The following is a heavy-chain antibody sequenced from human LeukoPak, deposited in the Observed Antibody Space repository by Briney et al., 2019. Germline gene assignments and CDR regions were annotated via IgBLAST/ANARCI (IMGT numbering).Heavy chain of an antibody. CDR2: ISGSGAGT. CDR1: GFTFTSYA. Sequence: GGSLRLSCAASGFTFTSYAMSWVRQAPGKGLEWVSAISGSGAGTYYADSMKGRFTISRDNSKNTLYLQMNSLRAEDTAVYYCARGRWYIDYWGQGTLVTVFS. J-gene: IGHJ4*02. V-gene: IGHV3-23*01. D-gene: IGHD6-13*01. CDR3: ARGRWYIDY.